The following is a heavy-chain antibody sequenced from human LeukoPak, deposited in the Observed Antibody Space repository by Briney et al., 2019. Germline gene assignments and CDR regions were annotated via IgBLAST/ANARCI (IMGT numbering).Heavy chain of an antibody. Sequence: GGSLRLSCAASGFTFTNYVMGWVRQAQGKGLEWVSAISENGGAADYADSVRGRFTISRDNSQNTLYQQMNSLRAEDTAVYYCARVHYGMDVWGQGTTVTVSS. CDR1: GFTFTNYV. J-gene: IGHJ6*02. V-gene: IGHV3-23*01. CDR2: ISENGGAA. CDR3: ARVHYGMDV.